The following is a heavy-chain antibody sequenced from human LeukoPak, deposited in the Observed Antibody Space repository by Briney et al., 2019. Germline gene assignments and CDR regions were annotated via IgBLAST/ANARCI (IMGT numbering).Heavy chain of an antibody. Sequence: GGSLSLSCAASGFTFSSYWMHWVRHAPGKGLVWVSRINSDGSSTSYADSVKGRFTISRDNAKNTLYLQMNSLRAEDTAVYYCARGNVVSPPDYWGQGTLVTVSS. CDR1: GFTFSSYW. V-gene: IGHV3-74*01. CDR3: ARGNVVSPPDY. J-gene: IGHJ4*02. D-gene: IGHD2-8*01. CDR2: INSDGSST.